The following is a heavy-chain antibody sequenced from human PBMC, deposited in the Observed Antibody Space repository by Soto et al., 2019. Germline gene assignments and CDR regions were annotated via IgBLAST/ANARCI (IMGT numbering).Heavy chain of an antibody. J-gene: IGHJ6*02. V-gene: IGHV3-43*01. CDR1: AFTFDDYT. CDR2: ISWDGGST. Sequence: GGSLRLSCAPSAFTFDDYTMHRVRQAPGKGLEWVSLISWDGGSTYYADSVKGRFTISRDNSKNSLYLQMNSLRPEDTALYYCAKDYYYGMDVWGQGTTGTVSS. CDR3: AKDYYYGMDV.